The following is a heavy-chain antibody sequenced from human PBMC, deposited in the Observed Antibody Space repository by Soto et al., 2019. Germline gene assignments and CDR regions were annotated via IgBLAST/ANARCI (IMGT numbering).Heavy chain of an antibody. D-gene: IGHD2-2*01. J-gene: IGHJ5*02. CDR2: IIPIFGTA. V-gene: IGHV1-69*06. CDR3: ASLRRYCSSTSCSP. Sequence: SVKVSCKASGGTFSSYAISWVRQAPGQGLEWMGGIIPIFGTANYAQKFQGRVTITADKSTSTAYMELSSLRSEDTAVYYCASLRRYCSSTSCSPWGQGTLVTVSS. CDR1: GGTFSSYA.